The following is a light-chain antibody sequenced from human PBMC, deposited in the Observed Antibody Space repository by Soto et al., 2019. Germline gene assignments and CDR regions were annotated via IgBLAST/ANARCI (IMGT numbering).Light chain of an antibody. CDR2: GAS. Sequence: EIVMTQSPATLSVSPGERATLSCRASQSVNSDLAWYRQKPGQAPRLLIYGASTRATGIPATFSGSGSGTDFSLTISSLQSEDFAVYYCQQYNNWPLTFGGGTKVEIK. CDR1: QSVNSD. J-gene: IGKJ4*01. CDR3: QQYNNWPLT. V-gene: IGKV3-15*01.